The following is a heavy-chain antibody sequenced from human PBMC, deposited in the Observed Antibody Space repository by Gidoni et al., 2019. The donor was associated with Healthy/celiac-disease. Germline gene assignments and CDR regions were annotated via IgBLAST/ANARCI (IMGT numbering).Heavy chain of an antibody. D-gene: IGHD2-15*01. CDR2: ISSSSSTI. J-gene: IGHJ4*02. V-gene: IGHV3-48*01. Sequence: AAGVGFSSNSMNWGRQAPGKGLEWISHISSSSSTIYYAASVKGRFTISRDNAKNSLHLQMSSLRAEDTAVYCCAVVDFDYWGQGTLVTVSS. CDR1: GVGFSSNS. CDR3: AVVDFDY.